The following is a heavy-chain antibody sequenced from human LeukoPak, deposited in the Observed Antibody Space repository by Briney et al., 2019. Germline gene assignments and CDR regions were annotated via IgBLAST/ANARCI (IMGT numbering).Heavy chain of an antibody. CDR3: AGVVGGSTGGYFAY. Sequence: PGGSLRLSCAASGFRFSTYYMNWVRQAPGKGLEWVANIKEDGSEEYYVDSVKGRFTISRDNAKNSLYLQMNSLRVEDTAVYYCAGVVGGSTGGYFAYWGLGTLVTVSS. J-gene: IGHJ4*02. V-gene: IGHV3-7*04. D-gene: IGHD2-8*02. CDR2: IKEDGSEE. CDR1: GFRFSTYY.